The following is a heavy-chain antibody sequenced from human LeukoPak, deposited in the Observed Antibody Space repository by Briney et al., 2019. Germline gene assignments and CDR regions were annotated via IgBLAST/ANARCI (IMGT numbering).Heavy chain of an antibody. V-gene: IGHV3-23*01. CDR2: ISGSGGST. J-gene: IGHJ1*01. CDR1: GFTFSSYA. CDR3: AKYFASGSYYKLPH. Sequence: PGGSLRLSCSASGFTFSSYAMSWVRQAPGKGLEWVSAISGSGGSTYYADSVKGRFTISRDNSKNTLYLQMNSLRAEDTAVYYCAKYFASGSYYKLPHWGQGTLVTVSS. D-gene: IGHD3-10*01.